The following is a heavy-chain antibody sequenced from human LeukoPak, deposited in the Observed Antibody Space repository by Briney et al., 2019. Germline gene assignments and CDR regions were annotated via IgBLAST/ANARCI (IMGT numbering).Heavy chain of an antibody. CDR1: GFTFSTYA. CDR3: AGEEWYYFDY. CDR2: ISYDGSNK. J-gene: IGHJ4*02. D-gene: IGHD3-3*01. Sequence: GRSLRLSCAASGFTFSTYAIHWVRQAPGKGLEWVAVISYDGSNKYYVDSVKGRFTIARDNSKNTVYLQMNSLRAEDMAVYYCAGEEWYYFDYWGQGTLATVSS. V-gene: IGHV3-30-3*01.